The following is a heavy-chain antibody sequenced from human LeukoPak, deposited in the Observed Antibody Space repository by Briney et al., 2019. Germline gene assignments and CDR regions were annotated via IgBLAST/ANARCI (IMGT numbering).Heavy chain of an antibody. CDR3: ARDLIAARRHWFDP. Sequence: SETLSLTCTVSGGSISSSSYYWGWIRQPPGKGLEWIGEINHSGSTNYNPSLKSRVTISVDTSKNQFSLKLSSVTAADTAVYYCARDLIAARRHWFDPWGQGTLVTVSS. V-gene: IGHV4-39*07. CDR2: INHSGST. CDR1: GGSISSSSYY. J-gene: IGHJ5*02. D-gene: IGHD6-6*01.